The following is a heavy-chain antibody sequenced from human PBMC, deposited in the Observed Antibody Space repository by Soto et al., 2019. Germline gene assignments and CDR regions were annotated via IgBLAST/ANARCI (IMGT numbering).Heavy chain of an antibody. Sequence: PGGSLRLSCAASGFTFSNYGMHWVRQAPGKGLEWVAIIWHDGNNKYYADSVKGRFTISRDNSKNTLYLQMNSLRAEGTAVYYCARDGQSCSSTSCSSDYYYGMDVWGQGTTVTVSS. CDR3: ARDGQSCSSTSCSSDYYYGMDV. CDR1: GFTFSNYG. V-gene: IGHV3-33*01. J-gene: IGHJ6*02. D-gene: IGHD2-2*01. CDR2: IWHDGNNK.